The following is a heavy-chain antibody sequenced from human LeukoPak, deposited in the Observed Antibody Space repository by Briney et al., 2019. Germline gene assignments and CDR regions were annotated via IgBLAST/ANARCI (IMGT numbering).Heavy chain of an antibody. D-gene: IGHD3-10*01. CDR3: ARQAVLLWFGELSGGGWFDP. CDR2: INHSGST. J-gene: IGHJ5*02. V-gene: IGHV4-34*01. CDR1: GGSFSGYY. Sequence: SETLSLTCAVYGGSFSGYYWGWIRQPPGKGLEWIGEINHSGSTNYNPSLKSRVTISVDTSKNQFSLKLSSVTAADTAVYYCARQAVLLWFGELSGGGWFDPWGQGTLVTVSS.